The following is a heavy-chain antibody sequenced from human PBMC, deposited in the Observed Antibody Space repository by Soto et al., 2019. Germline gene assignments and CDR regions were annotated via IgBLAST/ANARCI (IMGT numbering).Heavy chain of an antibody. CDR2: INHSGST. CDR3: ARLYSYYYYYMEV. V-gene: IGHV4-34*01. CDR1: GGSFSGYY. Sequence: SGTLSLTCAVCGGSFSGYYWSWTRQPPGKGLEWIGEINHSGSTNYNPSLKSRVTISVDTSKNQFSLKLSSVTAADTAVYYCARLYSYYYYYMEVWGKGTTVTVSS. J-gene: IGHJ6*03. D-gene: IGHD2-2*02.